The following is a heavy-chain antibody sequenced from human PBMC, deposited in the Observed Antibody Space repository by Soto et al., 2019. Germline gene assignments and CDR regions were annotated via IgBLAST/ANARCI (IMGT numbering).Heavy chain of an antibody. D-gene: IGHD6-13*01. CDR3: AGSIAAAFAGYYGMDV. CDR1: GGTFSSYA. CDR2: IIPIFGTA. J-gene: IGHJ6*02. Sequence: QVQLVQSGAEVKKPGSSVKVSCKASGGTFSSYAISWVRQAPGQGLEWMGGIIPIFGTANYAQKFQGRVTITADESTSTAYMELSSLRSEATAVYYCAGSIAAAFAGYYGMDVWGQGTTVTVSS. V-gene: IGHV1-69*12.